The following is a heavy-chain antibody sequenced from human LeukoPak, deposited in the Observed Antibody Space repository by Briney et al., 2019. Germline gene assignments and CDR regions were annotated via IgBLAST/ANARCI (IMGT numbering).Heavy chain of an antibody. J-gene: IGHJ4*02. Sequence: GGSLRLSCAASGFTFSSYAMSWVRQAPGKGLEWVSVIYSGGSTYYADSVKGRFTISRDNSKNTLYLQMNSLRAEDTAVYYCARGGDVDTGPDYWGQGTLVTVSS. CDR1: GFTFSSYA. V-gene: IGHV3-53*01. CDR2: IYSGGST. D-gene: IGHD5-18*01. CDR3: ARGGDVDTGPDY.